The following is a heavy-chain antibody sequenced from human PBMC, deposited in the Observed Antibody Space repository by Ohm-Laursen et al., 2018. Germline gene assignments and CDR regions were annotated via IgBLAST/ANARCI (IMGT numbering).Heavy chain of an antibody. CDR1: GFTFRDYY. V-gene: IGHV3-11*01. CDR3: ARAWRDGFDI. J-gene: IGHJ3*02. CDR2: ISNSGSNT. Sequence: SLRLSCAASGFTFRDYYVTWIRQAPGKGLEWVSYISNSGSNTYYADSVKGRFTISRGNAKDSLYLQMNSLRAEDTAVYYCARAWRDGFDIWGQGTVVTVSS.